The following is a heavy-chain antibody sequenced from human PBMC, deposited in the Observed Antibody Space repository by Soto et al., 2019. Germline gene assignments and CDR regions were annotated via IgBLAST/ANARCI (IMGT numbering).Heavy chain of an antibody. Sequence: GGSLRLSCAASGFTFSSYAMSWVRQAPGKGLEWVSAISGSGGSTYYADSVKGRFTISRDNSKNTLYLQMNSLRAEDTAVYYCAKHIERETVLRFLEWLSGGLDYWGQGTLVTVSS. CDR3: AKHIERETVLRFLEWLSGGLDY. CDR2: ISGSGGST. D-gene: IGHD3-3*01. CDR1: GFTFSSYA. J-gene: IGHJ4*02. V-gene: IGHV3-23*01.